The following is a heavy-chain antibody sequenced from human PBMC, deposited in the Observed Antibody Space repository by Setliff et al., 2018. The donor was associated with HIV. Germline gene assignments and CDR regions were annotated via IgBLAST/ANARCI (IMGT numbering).Heavy chain of an antibody. CDR3: ARLLPVATGHYYMDV. J-gene: IGHJ6*03. Sequence: SETLSLTCNVSGGSIGSYHWAWIRQSPGKGLEYIGNIRHSGYTNYNPSLKSRLNMSVDTSNYQISLKLTAVTAANTAVYYCARLLPVATGHYYMDVWGKGTTVTV. V-gene: IGHV4-59*01. CDR1: GGSIGSYH. D-gene: IGHD2-8*02. CDR2: IRHSGYT.